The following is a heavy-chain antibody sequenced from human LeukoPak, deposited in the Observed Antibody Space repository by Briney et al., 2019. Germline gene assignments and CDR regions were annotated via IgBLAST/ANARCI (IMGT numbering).Heavy chain of an antibody. V-gene: IGHV3-7*01. J-gene: IGHJ4*02. Sequence: GGSLRLSCVASGFSFSSYWMSWVRQTPGKGLEWVANIKQEGSARYYVDSVTGRFTISRDNAMNSLYLQMNSLRVEDTAVYYCARDYGGSSPFDYWGQGTLVTVSS. CDR2: IKQEGSAR. CDR3: ARDYGGSSPFDY. D-gene: IGHD2-15*01. CDR1: GFSFSSYW.